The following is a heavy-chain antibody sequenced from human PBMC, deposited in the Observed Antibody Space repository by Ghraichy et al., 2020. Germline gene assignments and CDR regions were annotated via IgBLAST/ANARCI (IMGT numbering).Heavy chain of an antibody. CDR3: ARDTSSTGGNPPFDY. V-gene: IGHV3-74*01. J-gene: IGHJ4*02. D-gene: IGHD4-23*01. CDR1: GFTFSSYW. Sequence: GGSLRLSCAASGFTFSSYWMHWVRQAPGKGLVWVSRINSDGSSTSYADSVKGRFTISRDNAKNTLYLQMNSLRAEDTAVYYCARDTSSTGGNPPFDYWGQGTLVTVSS. CDR2: INSDGSST.